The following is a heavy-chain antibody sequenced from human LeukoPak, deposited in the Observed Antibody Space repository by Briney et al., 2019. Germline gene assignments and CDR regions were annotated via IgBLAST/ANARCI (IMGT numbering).Heavy chain of an antibody. CDR1: GXSFSGYY. D-gene: IGHD3-10*01. Sequence: PSETLSLTWAVSGXSFSGYYGSWIRQPPGKGLEWIGEINHSGSTNYNPPLRSRGTISVDTSKNQFSLKLSSVPAADTAVYYCASSTPPGDYWGQGTLVTVSS. J-gene: IGHJ4*02. CDR3: ASSTPPGDY. V-gene: IGHV4-34*01. CDR2: INHSGST.